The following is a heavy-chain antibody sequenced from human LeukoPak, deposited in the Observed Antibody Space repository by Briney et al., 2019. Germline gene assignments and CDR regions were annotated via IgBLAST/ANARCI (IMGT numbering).Heavy chain of an antibody. J-gene: IGHJ4*02. Sequence: GGSLRLSCAASGFTFSNHGMHWVRQAPGKGLEWVAVIWYDGSNKYYADSVKGRFIISRDNSKNTLYLQMNSLRAEDTAVYYCARDISGYYYFDYWGQGTLVTVSS. CDR2: IWYDGSNK. CDR3: ARDISGYYYFDY. CDR1: GFTFSNHG. V-gene: IGHV3-33*01. D-gene: IGHD3-22*01.